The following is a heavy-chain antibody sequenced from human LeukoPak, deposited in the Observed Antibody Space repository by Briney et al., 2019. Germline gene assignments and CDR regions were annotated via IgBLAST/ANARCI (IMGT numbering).Heavy chain of an antibody. CDR2: INPSGGST. CDR1: GYTFTGYY. CDR3: ARDQLTTVTSRHYYYYYGMDV. Sequence: ASMTVSCEASGYTFTGYYMHWVRQAPGQGLEWMGIINPSGGSTSYAQKFQGRVTMTRDTSTSTVYMELSSLRSEDTAVYYCARDQLTTVTSRHYYYYYGMDVWGQGTTVTVSS. D-gene: IGHD4-17*01. J-gene: IGHJ6*02. V-gene: IGHV1-46*01.